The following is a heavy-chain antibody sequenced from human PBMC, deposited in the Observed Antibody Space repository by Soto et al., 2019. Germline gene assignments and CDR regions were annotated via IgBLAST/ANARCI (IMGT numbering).Heavy chain of an antibody. CDR1: GFTFSTYG. V-gene: IGHV3-21*01. CDR3: ARSGLAMPYSASHWFDP. Sequence: EVQLVESGGGLVKPGGSLRLSCAASGFTFSTYGMNWVRQAPGKGLEWLSSISDSGHYIYYADSGKGRFTISRDNAKNSLLLQMNSLRGEDTAVYYCARSGLAMPYSASHWFDPWGHGTLVTVSS. J-gene: IGHJ5*02. D-gene: IGHD3-22*01. CDR2: ISDSGHYI.